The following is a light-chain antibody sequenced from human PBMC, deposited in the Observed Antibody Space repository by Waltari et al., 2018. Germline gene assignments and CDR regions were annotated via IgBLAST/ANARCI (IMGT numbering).Light chain of an antibody. J-gene: IGKJ4*01. Sequence: EIVLTQSPATLSLPPGERATLSCRASQSVGNYLAWYQQKPGQAPRLLIFEASIRATGIPARFSGSGSGTGFTLTISSLEPEDFAVYYCQQRSNWPRALTFGGGTKVEIK. CDR3: QQRSNWPRALT. CDR2: EAS. CDR1: QSVGNY. V-gene: IGKV3-11*01.